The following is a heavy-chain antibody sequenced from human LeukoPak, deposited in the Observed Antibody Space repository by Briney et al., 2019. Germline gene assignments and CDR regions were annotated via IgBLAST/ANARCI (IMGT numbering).Heavy chain of an antibody. D-gene: IGHD3-3*01. CDR3: ARVVFLGGPWLGDPDAFDI. CDR1: GGSISSYY. Sequence: SETLSLTCTVSGGSISSYYWSWIRQPPGKGLEWIGYIYYSGSTNYNPSLKSRVTISVDTSKNQFSLKLSSVTAADTAVYYCARVVFLGGPWLGDPDAFDIWGQGTMVTVSS. J-gene: IGHJ3*02. CDR2: IYYSGST. V-gene: IGHV4-59*01.